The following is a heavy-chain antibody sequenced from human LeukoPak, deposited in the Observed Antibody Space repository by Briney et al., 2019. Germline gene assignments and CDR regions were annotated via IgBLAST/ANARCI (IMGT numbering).Heavy chain of an antibody. D-gene: IGHD1-26*01. CDR1: GGSISSYY. CDR2: IYYSGST. Sequence: PSETLSLTCTVSGGSISSYYWSWIRQPPGKGLEWIGYIYYSGSTNYNPSLKSRVTISVDTSKNQFSLKLSSVTAADTAVYYCARLRGSYSYFDYWGQGTLVTVSS. V-gene: IGHV4-59*01. J-gene: IGHJ4*02. CDR3: ARLRGSYSYFDY.